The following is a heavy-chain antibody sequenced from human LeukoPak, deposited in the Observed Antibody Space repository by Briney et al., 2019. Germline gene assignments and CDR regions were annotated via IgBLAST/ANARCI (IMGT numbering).Heavy chain of an antibody. J-gene: IGHJ4*02. D-gene: IGHD2-2*01. CDR3: ARGGTNGETNFDY. Sequence: GGSLRLSCAASGFTFSSYWMSWVRQAPGKGLEWVANIKQDGSEKYYVDSVKGRFTISRDNAKNSLYLQMNSLRAGDTAVYYCARGGTNGETNFDYWGQGTLVTVSS. V-gene: IGHV3-7*02. CDR1: GFTFSSYW. CDR2: IKQDGSEK.